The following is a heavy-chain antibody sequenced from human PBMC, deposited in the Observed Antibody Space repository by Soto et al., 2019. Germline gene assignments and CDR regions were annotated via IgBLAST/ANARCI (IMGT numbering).Heavy chain of an antibody. D-gene: IGHD2-15*01. CDR3: ARVDCSGGSCYSGGFDY. J-gene: IGHJ4*02. CDR2: IYPGDSDT. V-gene: IGHV5-51*01. CDR1: GYSFTSYW. Sequence: GESLKISCKGSGYSFTSYWIGWVRQMPGKGLEWMGIIYPGDSDTRYSPSFQGQVTISADKSISTAYLQWSSLKASDTAMYYCARVDCSGGSCYSGGFDYWGQGTLVTVSS.